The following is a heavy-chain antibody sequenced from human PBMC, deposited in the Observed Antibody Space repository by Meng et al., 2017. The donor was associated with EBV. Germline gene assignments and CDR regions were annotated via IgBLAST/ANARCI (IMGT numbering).Heavy chain of an antibody. CDR3: ARVGIAVAGTGDY. CDR2: INPNSGGT. CDR1: GYTFTGYY. J-gene: IGHJ4*02. V-gene: IGHV1-2*06. Sequence: GQLVQSGAEEEKPGASVKVACNASGYTFTGYYMHWVRQSPGQGLEWMGRINPNSGGTNYAQKFQGRVTMTRDTSISTAYMELSRLRSDDTAVYYCARVGIAVAGTGDYWGQGTLVTVSS. D-gene: IGHD6-19*01.